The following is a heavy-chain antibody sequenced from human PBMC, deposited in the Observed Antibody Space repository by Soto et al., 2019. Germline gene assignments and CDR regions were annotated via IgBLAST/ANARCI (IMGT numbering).Heavy chain of an antibody. CDR1: GFTFSSYA. D-gene: IGHD1-26*01. CDR2: ISYDGSNK. Sequence: QVQLVESGGGVVQPGGSLRLSCAASGFTFSSYAMHWVRQAPGKGLEWVAVISYDGSNKYYADSVKGRFTISRDNSKNTLYLQMNSLRAEDTAVYYCARSLIVGATPFDYWGQGTLVTVSS. J-gene: IGHJ4*02. CDR3: ARSLIVGATPFDY. V-gene: IGHV3-30-3*01.